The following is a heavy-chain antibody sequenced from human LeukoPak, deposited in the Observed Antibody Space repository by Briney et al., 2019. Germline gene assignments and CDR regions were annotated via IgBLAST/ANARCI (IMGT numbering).Heavy chain of an antibody. CDR1: GFTFSTYW. CDR2: IKQDGSEK. Sequence: GGSLRLSCVASGFTFSTYWMSWVRQAPGKGLEWVANIKQDGSEKYYVDSVKGRFTISRDNAQNSLYLQVNSLRAEDTAVYYCARGTVHLEGRNDYWGQGTLVPVSS. D-gene: IGHD2-15*01. CDR3: ARGTVHLEGRNDY. J-gene: IGHJ4*02. V-gene: IGHV3-7*05.